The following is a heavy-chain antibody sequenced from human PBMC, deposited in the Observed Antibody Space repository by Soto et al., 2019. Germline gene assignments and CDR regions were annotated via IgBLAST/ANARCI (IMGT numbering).Heavy chain of an antibody. D-gene: IGHD6-19*01. V-gene: IGHV3-23*04. CDR3: AKDRVADLTADY. J-gene: IGHJ4*02. Sequence: VQLVESGGGLVKPGGSLRLSCAASGFTFSDYYMSWIRQAPGKGLEWVSAISGSGGSTYYADSVKGRFTISRDNSKNTLYLQMNSLRAEDTAVYYCAKDRVADLTADYWGQGTLVTVSS. CDR2: ISGSGGST. CDR1: GFTFSDYY.